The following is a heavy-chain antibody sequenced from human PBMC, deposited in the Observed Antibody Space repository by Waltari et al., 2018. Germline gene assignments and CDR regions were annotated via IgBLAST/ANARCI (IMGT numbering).Heavy chain of an antibody. D-gene: IGHD1-26*01. J-gene: IGHJ4*02. Sequence: QVQLQESGPGLVKPSETLSVTCTVSGGSVSSGTYYWSWIRQPPGRGLEWIGYLYYSGSTNYNPSLKSRGTISIDTSQIQFSLNLNSVTAADTAVYYCARGLGERYYLDHFDSWGQGTLVTVSS. CDR3: ARGLGERYYLDHFDS. V-gene: IGHV4-61*01. CDR2: LYYSGST. CDR1: GGSVSSGTYY.